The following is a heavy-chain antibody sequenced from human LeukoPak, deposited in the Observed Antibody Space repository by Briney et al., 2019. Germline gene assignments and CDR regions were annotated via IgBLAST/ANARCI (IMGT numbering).Heavy chain of an antibody. J-gene: IGHJ3*01. V-gene: IGHV3-74*01. CDR3: VVVVEPPDSDGFDV. Sequence: TGGSLRLSCAASGFTLDDYGMGWVRQPPGKGLWWVSLINADGSTTTYADSVKGRFTISRENARNTLSLQMNSLTIEDTAVYYCVVVVEPPDSDGFDVWGQGTMITVSS. D-gene: IGHD2-15*01. CDR1: GFTLDDYG. CDR2: INADGSTT.